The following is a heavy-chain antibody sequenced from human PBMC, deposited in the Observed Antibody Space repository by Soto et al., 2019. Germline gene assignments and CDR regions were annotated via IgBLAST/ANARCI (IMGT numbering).Heavy chain of an antibody. J-gene: IGHJ4*02. Sequence: QVQLVQSGAEVKKPGSSVKVSCKASGGTFSSYTISWVRQAPGQGLEWMGRIIPILGIANYAQKFQGRVTITADKSTSTAYMELSSLRSEETAVYYCARLVATADFDYWGQGTLVTVSS. CDR1: GGTFSSYT. CDR3: ARLVATADFDY. V-gene: IGHV1-69*02. D-gene: IGHD5-18*01. CDR2: IIPILGIA.